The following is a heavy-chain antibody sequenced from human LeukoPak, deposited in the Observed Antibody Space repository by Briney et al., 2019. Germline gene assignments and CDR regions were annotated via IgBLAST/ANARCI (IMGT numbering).Heavy chain of an antibody. CDR2: VIPIFGTA. CDR3: ARTDLRGVTARDY. Sequence: SSVKVSCKASGGTFSSYAISWVRQAPEQGLEWMGGVIPIFGTANYAQKFQGRVTITADESTSTAYMELSSLRSEDTAVYYCARTDLRGVTARDYWGQGTLVTVSS. D-gene: IGHD3-10*01. CDR1: GGTFSSYA. V-gene: IGHV1-69*13. J-gene: IGHJ4*02.